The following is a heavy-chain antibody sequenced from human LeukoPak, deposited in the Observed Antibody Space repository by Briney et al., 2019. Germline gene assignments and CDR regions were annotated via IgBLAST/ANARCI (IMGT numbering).Heavy chain of an antibody. V-gene: IGHV4-39*07. CDR2: INHSGST. Sequence: SETLSLTCTVSGGSISSGGYYWSWIRQPPGKGLEWIGEINHSGSTNYNPSLKSRVTISVDTSKNQFSLKLSSVTAADTAVYYCAREANCSSTSCYGEATAFHLVRYLDYWGQGTLVTVSS. D-gene: IGHD2-2*01. CDR1: GGSISSGGYY. CDR3: AREANCSSTSCYGEATAFHLVRYLDY. J-gene: IGHJ4*02.